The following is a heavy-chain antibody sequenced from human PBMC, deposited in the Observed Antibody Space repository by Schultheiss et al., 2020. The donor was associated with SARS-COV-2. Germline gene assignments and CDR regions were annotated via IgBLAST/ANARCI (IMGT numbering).Heavy chain of an antibody. J-gene: IGHJ6*03. V-gene: IGHV4-39*07. Sequence: SQTLSLTCTVSGGSIRSSSYYWGWIRQPPGKGLEWIGSIYYSGSTYYNPSLKSRVTISVDTSKNQFSLKLSSVTAADTAVYYCARDRGDFWSGYYYYYMDVWGKGTTVTVSS. D-gene: IGHD3-3*01. CDR3: ARDRGDFWSGYYYYYMDV. CDR1: GGSIRSSSYY. CDR2: IYYSGST.